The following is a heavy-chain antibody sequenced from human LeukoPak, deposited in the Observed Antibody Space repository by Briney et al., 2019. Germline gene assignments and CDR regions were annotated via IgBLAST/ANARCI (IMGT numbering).Heavy chain of an antibody. CDR2: VSGSAINA. J-gene: IGHJ5*02. Sequence: PGGSLRLSCAASGFTFSSYAVSWVRQAPGKGLEWVSSVSGSAINAYYADSVKGRFTISRDNSKNMLYLQMNSLRAEDSAVYYCAKDSRIVITPYNWFDPWGQGTLVTVSS. D-gene: IGHD2/OR15-2a*01. CDR1: GFTFSSYA. CDR3: AKDSRIVITPYNWFDP. V-gene: IGHV3-23*01.